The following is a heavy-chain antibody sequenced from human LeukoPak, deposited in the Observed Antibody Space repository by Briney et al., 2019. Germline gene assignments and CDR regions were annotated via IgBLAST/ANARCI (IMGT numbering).Heavy chain of an antibody. CDR3: AGVNLNWGSLDY. J-gene: IGHJ4*02. CDR2: IYSSGST. Sequence: PSETLSLTCTVSGGSISDYYWSWIRQPAGKGLEWIGRIYSSGSTNFNPSLKSRVTMSVDTSKNQFSLKLSSVTAADTAVYYCAGVNLNWGSLDYWGQGTLVTVSS. V-gene: IGHV4-4*07. CDR1: GGSISDYY. D-gene: IGHD7-27*01.